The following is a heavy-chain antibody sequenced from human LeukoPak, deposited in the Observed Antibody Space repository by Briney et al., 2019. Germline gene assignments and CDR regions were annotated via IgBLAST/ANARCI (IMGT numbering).Heavy chain of an antibody. CDR2: ISDSGDRT. V-gene: IGHV3-23*01. CDR3: AKGSIWTGSYYYWYFDL. D-gene: IGHD1-26*01. J-gene: IGHJ2*01. Sequence: QSGGSLRLSCAASGFTFSSYAMSWVRQAPGKGLEWVSGISDSGDRTYDADAVKGRFTISIDNSKNTLYLQMNTLRAEDTAVYYCAKGSIWTGSYYYWYFDLRGRGTLVTVSS. CDR1: GFTFSSYA.